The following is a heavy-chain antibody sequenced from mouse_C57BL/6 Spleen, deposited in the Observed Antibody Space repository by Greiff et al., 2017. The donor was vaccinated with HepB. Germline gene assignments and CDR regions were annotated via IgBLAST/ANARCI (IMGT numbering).Heavy chain of an antibody. CDR3: ARKYYSNYEGYAMDY. J-gene: IGHJ4*01. D-gene: IGHD2-5*01. Sequence: VKLQQPGAEPVKPGASVKLSCKASGYTFTSYWMHWVKQRPGRGLEWIGRIDPNSGGTKYNEKFKSKATLTVDKPSSTAYMQLSSLTSEDSAVYYCARKYYSNYEGYAMDYWGQGTSVTVSS. CDR1: GYTFTSYW. CDR2: IDPNSGGT. V-gene: IGHV1-72*01.